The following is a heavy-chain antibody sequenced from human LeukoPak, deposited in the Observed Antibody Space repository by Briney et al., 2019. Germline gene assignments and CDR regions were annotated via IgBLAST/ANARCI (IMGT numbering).Heavy chain of an antibody. D-gene: IGHD1-26*01. CDR1: GGSFSGYY. CDR2: INHSGST. Sequence: SETLSLTCAVYGGSFSGYYCSWIRQPPGKGLEWIGEINHSGSTNYNPSLKSRVTISVDTSKNQFSLKLSSVTAADTAVYYCARHANSGSWYYFDYWGQGTLVTVSS. J-gene: IGHJ4*02. V-gene: IGHV4-34*01. CDR3: ARHANSGSWYYFDY.